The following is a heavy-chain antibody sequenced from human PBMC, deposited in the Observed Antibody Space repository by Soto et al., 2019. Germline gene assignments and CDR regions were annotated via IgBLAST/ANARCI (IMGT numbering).Heavy chain of an antibody. V-gene: IGHV4-59*01. CDR2: ISYGGTT. CDR1: GDSISSFS. CDR3: ARGSHRSFYYYRVDV. Sequence: EQLQESGPGVVKPSETLSLTCTVSGDSISSFSWVWIRQPPGKGLEWIGYISYGGTTNYKPSLQSRVSISLDTSKNQFSLTLSSVTAADTAVYYCARGSHRSFYYYRVDVWGQGTTVTVSS. J-gene: IGHJ6*02. D-gene: IGHD3-10*01.